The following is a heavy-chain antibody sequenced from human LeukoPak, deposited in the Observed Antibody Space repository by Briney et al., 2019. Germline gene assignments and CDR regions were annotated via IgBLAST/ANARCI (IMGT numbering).Heavy chain of an antibody. CDR3: AKEGHDHGIPYFDW. Sequence: GGSLRLSCAASGFTFTNYAMSWDRQAPGKGLEWVSGINDNGDSAYYADSVKGRLTISRDNSRNTLYLQMNSLRAGDTALYYCAKEGHDHGIPYFDWWGQGTLVTVSS. CDR1: GFTFTNYA. J-gene: IGHJ4*02. V-gene: IGHV3-23*01. CDR2: INDNGDSA. D-gene: IGHD4/OR15-4a*01.